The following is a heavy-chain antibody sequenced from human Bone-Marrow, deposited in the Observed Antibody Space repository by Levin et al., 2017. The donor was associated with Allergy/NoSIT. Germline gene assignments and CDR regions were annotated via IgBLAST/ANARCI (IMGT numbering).Heavy chain of an antibody. Sequence: SQTLSLTCTVSGGSISSYYWSWLRQPPGKGLEWIGYIYYSGSTNYNPSLKSRVTISVDTSKNQFSLKLSSVTAADTAVYYCARRAGWYFDLWGRGTLVTVSS. CDR1: GGSISSYY. V-gene: IGHV4-59*01. CDR3: ARRAGWYFDL. CDR2: IYYSGST. J-gene: IGHJ2*01.